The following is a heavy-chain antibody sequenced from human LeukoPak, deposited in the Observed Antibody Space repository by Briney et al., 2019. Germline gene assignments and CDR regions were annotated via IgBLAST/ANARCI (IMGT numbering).Heavy chain of an antibody. V-gene: IGHV1-46*01. CDR2: INPVGGGT. Sequence: GASVKVSCKASGYTFSSYYMHWVRQAPGQGLEWMGLINPVGGGTKYAQKFQARVTMTRDTSTSTVYMELSSLRSEDTAVYYCARSAAGYFDHWGQGTLVTVSS. D-gene: IGHD6-25*01. J-gene: IGHJ4*02. CDR1: GYTFSSYY. CDR3: ARSAAGYFDH.